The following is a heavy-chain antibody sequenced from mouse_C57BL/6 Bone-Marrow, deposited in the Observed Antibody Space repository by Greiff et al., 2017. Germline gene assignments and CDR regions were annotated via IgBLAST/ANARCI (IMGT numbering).Heavy chain of an antibody. CDR1: GYTFTDYY. CDR2: IYPGSGNT. D-gene: IGHD2-3*01. J-gene: IGHJ1*03. Sequence: VQLQESGAELVRPGASVKLSCTASGYTFTDYYINWVKQRPGQGLEWIARIYPGSGNTYYTEKFKGKATLTAEKSSSTAYMQLSRLTSEDSAIYFCARMGGWLLRWYFDVWGTGTTVTVSA. CDR3: ARMGGWLLRWYFDV. V-gene: IGHV1-76*01.